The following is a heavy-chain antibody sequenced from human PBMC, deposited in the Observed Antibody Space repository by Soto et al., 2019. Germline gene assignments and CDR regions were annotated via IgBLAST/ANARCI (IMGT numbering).Heavy chain of an antibody. V-gene: IGHV4-39*01. CDR2: IYYSGST. D-gene: IGHD6-13*01. CDR1: GGSISSSSYY. J-gene: IGHJ4*02. Sequence: QLQLQESGPGLVKPSETLSLTCTVSGGSISSSSYYWGWIRQPPGKGLEWIGSIYYSGSTYYNPSLKSRVTISVDTSKNQFSLKLSSVTAADTAVYYCARSQSSSWYGLWGQGTLVTVSS. CDR3: ARSQSSSWYGL.